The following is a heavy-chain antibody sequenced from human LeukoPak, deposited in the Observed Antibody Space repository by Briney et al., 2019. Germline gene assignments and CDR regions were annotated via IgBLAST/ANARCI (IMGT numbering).Heavy chain of an antibody. CDR3: ARGWLQPYWYFDL. J-gene: IGHJ2*01. CDR1: GYTFTSYG. D-gene: IGHD5-24*01. V-gene: IGHV1-18*01. CDR2: ISAYNGNT. Sequence: WASVKVSCKASGYTFTSYGISWVRQAPGQGLEWMGWISAYNGNTNYAQKLQGRVTMTTDTSTTTGYMELRSLRSDDTAVYYCARGWLQPYWYFDLWGRGTVVTVSS.